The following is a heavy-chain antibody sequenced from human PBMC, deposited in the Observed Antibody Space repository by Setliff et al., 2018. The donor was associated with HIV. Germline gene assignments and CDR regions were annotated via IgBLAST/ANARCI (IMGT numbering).Heavy chain of an antibody. J-gene: IGHJ4*02. CDR1: GYLFTGYY. D-gene: IGHD3-10*01. V-gene: IGHV1-2*02. CDR3: AREGSPIYYFDY. Sequence: ASVKVSCKASGYLFTGYYMHWVRQAPGQGLEWMGWINVNSGGTKYAQKFQGRVTMTRDTSISTAYMEVSSLRSDDTAVYYCAREGSPIYYFDYWSQGTLGHRLL. CDR2: INVNSGGT.